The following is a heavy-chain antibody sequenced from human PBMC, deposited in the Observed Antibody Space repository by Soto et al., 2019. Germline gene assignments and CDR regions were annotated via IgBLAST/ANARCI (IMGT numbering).Heavy chain of an antibody. D-gene: IGHD2-8*01. J-gene: IGHJ4*02. V-gene: IGHV1-8*01. CDR3: ARWVSATDFDS. CDR1: GYTFSSFE. CDR2: MNPNNGDT. Sequence: QVRLVQSGAEVKKPGASVKVSCKASGYTFSSFEIHWVRQAAGQGLEWMGWMNPNNGDTGHAQKFQGRVTMTRNTSISTAFMELRSLRSDDTAMFYCARWVSATDFDSWGQGTLVTVSS.